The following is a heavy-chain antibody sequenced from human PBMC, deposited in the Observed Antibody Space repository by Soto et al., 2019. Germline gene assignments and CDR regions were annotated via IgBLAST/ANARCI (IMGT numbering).Heavy chain of an antibody. Sequence: QLVQSGAEVKKPGSSVQVSCKASGGTFSSYAIHWVRPAPGQGLEWLGKIIPSYDSTNYAQKFQGRVTVTADTYTTTAYMELSSLISDDTAVYYCARDPSNDYGGDTFDYWGQGTLVTVSS. CDR1: GGTFSSYA. CDR2: IIPSYDST. J-gene: IGHJ4*02. V-gene: IGHV1-69*06. D-gene: IGHD4-17*01. CDR3: ARDPSNDYGGDTFDY.